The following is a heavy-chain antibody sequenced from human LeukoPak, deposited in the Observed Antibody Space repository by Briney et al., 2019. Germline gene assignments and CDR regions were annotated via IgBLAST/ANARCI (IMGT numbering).Heavy chain of an antibody. CDR2: IYYSGST. V-gene: IGHV4-59*11. CDR1: GGSISSHY. J-gene: IGHJ5*02. CDR3: ARDVQLWYNWFDP. D-gene: IGHD5-18*01. Sequence: PSETLSLTCTVSGGSISSHYWSWIRQPPGKGLEWIGYIYYSGSTNYNPSLKSRVTISVDTSKNQFSLKLSSVTAADTAVYYCARDVQLWYNWFDPWGQGTLVTVSS.